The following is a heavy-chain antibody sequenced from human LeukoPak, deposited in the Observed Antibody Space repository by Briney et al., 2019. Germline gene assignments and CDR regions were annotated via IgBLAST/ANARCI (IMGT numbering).Heavy chain of an antibody. CDR2: ISSSSSYI. J-gene: IGHJ4*02. Sequence: GGSLRLSRAASGFTFSSYIMNWVRQAPGKGLEWVSSISSSSSYIYYADSVKGRFTISRDNAKNSLYLQMNSLRAEDTAVYYCAILQYESEDLVYWGQGTLVTVSS. D-gene: IGHD4-11*01. CDR3: AILQYESEDLVY. V-gene: IGHV3-21*01. CDR1: GFTFSSYI.